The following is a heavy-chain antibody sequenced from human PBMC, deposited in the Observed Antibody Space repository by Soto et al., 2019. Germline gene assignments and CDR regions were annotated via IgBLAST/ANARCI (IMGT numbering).Heavy chain of an antibody. CDR2: IFYSGIT. CDR3: ASATLGNCGGRSCPYYFDY. CDR1: GASISSGDYY. D-gene: IGHD2-15*01. V-gene: IGHV4-30-4*01. Sequence: PSETLSLTCTVSGASISSGDYYWIWIRQPPGKGLEWIGYIFYSGITYYNPSLKSRVTMSVDTSKNQFSLKLTSVTAADTAVYYCASATLGNCGGRSCPYYFDYWGQGTLVTVSS. J-gene: IGHJ4*02.